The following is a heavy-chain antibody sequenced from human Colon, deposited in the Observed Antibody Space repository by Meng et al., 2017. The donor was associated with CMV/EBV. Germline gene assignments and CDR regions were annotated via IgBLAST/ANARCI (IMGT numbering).Heavy chain of an antibody. J-gene: IGHJ4*02. D-gene: IGHD6-19*01. Sequence: YGGSFSGYYWSWIRQPPGKGLEWIGEINHSGSTNYNPSLKSRVTISVDTSKNQFSLKLSSVTAADTAVYYCARGRIEQWLVLVLFDYWGQGILVTVSS. CDR3: ARGRIEQWLVLVLFDY. CDR1: GGSFSGYY. V-gene: IGHV4-34*01. CDR2: INHSGST.